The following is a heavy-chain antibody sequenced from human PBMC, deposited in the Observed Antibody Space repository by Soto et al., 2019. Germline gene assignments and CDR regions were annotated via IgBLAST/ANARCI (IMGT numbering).Heavy chain of an antibody. V-gene: IGHV3-23*01. J-gene: IGHJ4*02. CDR2: ISGSGATT. Sequence: HPRGSLRLSCAASGFNFNNYAMSWVRQAPGKGLEWVSAISGSGATTYDADSVKGRFTISRGNSKNTLYLQMNSLRAEDTAVYYCAKRPAYYYDSSGFHFDYWGRGTLVTVSS. CDR3: AKRPAYYYDSSGFHFDY. D-gene: IGHD3-22*01. CDR1: GFNFNNYA.